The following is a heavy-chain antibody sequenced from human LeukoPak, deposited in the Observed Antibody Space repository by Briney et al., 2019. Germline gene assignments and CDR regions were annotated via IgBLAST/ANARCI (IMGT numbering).Heavy chain of an antibody. J-gene: IGHJ6*03. CDR1: GFTFSSYS. Sequence: GGSLRLSCAASGFTFSSYSMSWVRQAPGKGLECVSYISSSSIIYYADSVKGRFTISRDTAKNSLYLQMNSLRAGDTAVYFCARFRGYCSGGSCYYEYYYYYMDVWGKGTTVTVSS. D-gene: IGHD2-15*01. CDR3: ARFRGYCSGGSCYYEYYYYYMDV. V-gene: IGHV3-48*01. CDR2: ISSSSII.